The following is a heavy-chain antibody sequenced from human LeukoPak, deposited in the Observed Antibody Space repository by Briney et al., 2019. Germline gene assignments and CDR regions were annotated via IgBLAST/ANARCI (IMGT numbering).Heavy chain of an antibody. J-gene: IGHJ4*02. CDR2: ISGSGGST. Sequence: GGSLRLSCVASGFIVTSNYMSWVRQAPGKGLEWVSAISGSGGSTYYADSVKGRFTISRDNSKNTLYLQMNSLRAEDTAVYYCAKVAPSSTTIIRGVIDYWGQGTLVTVSS. D-gene: IGHD3-10*01. V-gene: IGHV3-23*01. CDR1: GFIVTSNY. CDR3: AKVAPSSTTIIRGVIDY.